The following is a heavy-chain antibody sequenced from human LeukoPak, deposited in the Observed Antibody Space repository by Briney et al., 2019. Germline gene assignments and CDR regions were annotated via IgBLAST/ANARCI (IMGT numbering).Heavy chain of an antibody. CDR2: MNPNSGNT. J-gene: IGHJ4*02. D-gene: IGHD5-12*01. Sequence: GASVKVSCKASGYTFTIYDINWVRQASGQGLEWMGWMNPNSGNTGYAQKFQGRVTLTRNTSISTAYMELSSLRSEDTAIYYCAALYSGYDMVDYWGQGTLVTVSS. CDR1: GYTFTIYD. V-gene: IGHV1-8*03. CDR3: AALYSGYDMVDY.